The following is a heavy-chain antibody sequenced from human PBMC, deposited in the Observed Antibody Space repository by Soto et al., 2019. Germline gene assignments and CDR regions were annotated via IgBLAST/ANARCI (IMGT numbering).Heavy chain of an antibody. CDR2: IYYSGST. Sequence: SETLSLTCIVSGGSISSYYWSWIRQPPGKGLEWIGYIYYSGSTNYNPSLKSRVTISVDTSKNQFSLKLSSVTAADTAVYYCARVWGGAFDFWGQGTMVTDSS. J-gene: IGHJ3*01. CDR3: ARVWGGAFDF. D-gene: IGHD3-10*01. V-gene: IGHV4-59*01. CDR1: GGSISSYY.